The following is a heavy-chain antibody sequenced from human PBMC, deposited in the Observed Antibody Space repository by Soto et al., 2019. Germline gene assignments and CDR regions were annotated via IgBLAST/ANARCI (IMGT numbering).Heavy chain of an antibody. V-gene: IGHV5-10-1*01. CDR2: IDPSDSRT. CDR1: GYMFPIYH. J-gene: IGHJ4*02. D-gene: IGHD2-8*01. CDR3: ARHGSNGDFDF. Sequence: GESLKIACAASGYMFPIYHISWVRQMPGKGLECVGKIDPSDSRTMYRPSSRARITISVDKSINTAYLEWGRLKASDTAMYYCARHGSNGDFDFWSQGTQVTVSS.